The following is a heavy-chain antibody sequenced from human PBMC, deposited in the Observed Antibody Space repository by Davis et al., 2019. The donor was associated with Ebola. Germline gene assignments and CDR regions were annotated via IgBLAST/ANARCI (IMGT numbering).Heavy chain of an antibody. V-gene: IGHV3-74*01. J-gene: IGHJ4*02. D-gene: IGHD6-13*01. Sequence: PGGSLRLSCAASGFTFSSYWMHWVRQAPGKGLVWVSRINSDGSSTSYADSVKGRFTISRDNAKNTLYLQMNSLRAEDTAVYYCARKYSSSWPIDYWGQGTLVTVSS. CDR1: GFTFSSYW. CDR2: INSDGSST. CDR3: ARKYSSSWPIDY.